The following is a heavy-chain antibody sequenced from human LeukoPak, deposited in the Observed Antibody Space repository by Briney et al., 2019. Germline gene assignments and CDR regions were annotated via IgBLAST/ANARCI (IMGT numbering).Heavy chain of an antibody. CDR3: ARDAGYCTGGSCWYFDH. Sequence: GASVKVSCKASGYTFTDCYMHWVRQAPGQGLGWMGWINLNSGGTNFAQRFQGRVTMTRDTSISTAYMDLSRLISDDTAVYYCARDAGYCTGGSCWYFDHWGQGTLVTVSS. V-gene: IGHV1-2*02. D-gene: IGHD2-15*01. CDR1: GYTFTDCY. J-gene: IGHJ4*02. CDR2: INLNSGGT.